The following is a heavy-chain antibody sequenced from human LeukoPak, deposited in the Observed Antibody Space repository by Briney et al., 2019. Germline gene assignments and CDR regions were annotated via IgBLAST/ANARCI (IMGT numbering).Heavy chain of an antibody. CDR3: ARAGGGYSSGWGAFDI. D-gene: IGHD5-18*01. V-gene: IGHV1-69*13. CDR2: IIPIFGTA. Sequence: SVKVSCKASGYSFTSHGISWVRQAPGQGLEWMGGIIPIFGTANYAQKFQGRVTITADESTSTAYMELSSLRSEDTAVYYCARAGGGYSSGWGAFDIWGRGTLVTVSS. J-gene: IGHJ3*02. CDR1: GYSFTSHG.